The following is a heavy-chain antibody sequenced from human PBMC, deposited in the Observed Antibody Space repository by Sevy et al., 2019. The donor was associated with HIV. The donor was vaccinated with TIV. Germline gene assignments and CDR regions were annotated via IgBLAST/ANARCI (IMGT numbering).Heavy chain of an antibody. Sequence: SETLSLTCAVYGGSFSGYYWSWIRQPPGKGLEWIGEINHSGSTNYNPSLKSRVTISVDTSKNQFSLKLSSVTAADTALYYCARAANRRGYCSSTSCSRDWFDPWGQGTLVTVSS. D-gene: IGHD2-2*01. J-gene: IGHJ5*02. V-gene: IGHV4-34*01. CDR3: ARAANRRGYCSSTSCSRDWFDP. CDR1: GGSFSGYY. CDR2: INHSGST.